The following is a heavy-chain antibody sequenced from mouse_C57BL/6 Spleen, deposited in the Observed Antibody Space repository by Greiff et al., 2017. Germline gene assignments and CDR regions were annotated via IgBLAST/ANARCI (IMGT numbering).Heavy chain of an antibody. CDR1: GFTFSSYG. D-gene: IGHD1-1*01. CDR2: ISSGGSYT. CDR3: ARQHGSSPYYFDY. J-gene: IGHJ2*01. Sequence: EVKLVESGGDLVKPGGSLKLSCAASGFTFSSYGMAWVRQTPDKRLEWVATISSGGSYTYYPDSVKGRFTISRDNAKKTLYLQMSSLKSEDTAMYYCARQHGSSPYYFDYWGQGTTLTVSS. V-gene: IGHV5-6*02.